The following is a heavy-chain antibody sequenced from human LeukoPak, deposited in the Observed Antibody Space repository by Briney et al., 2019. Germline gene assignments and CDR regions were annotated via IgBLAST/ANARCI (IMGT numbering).Heavy chain of an antibody. D-gene: IGHD3-3*01. CDR3: AKEPGVEASFWSGYYHPYFDY. CDR2: ISGSGGST. CDR1: GFTVSSNY. Sequence: GGSLRLSCAASGFTVSSNYMSWVRQAPGKGLEWVSAISGSGGSTYYADAVKGRFTISRDNSKNTLYLRMNSLRAEDTAVYYCAKEPGVEASFWSGYYHPYFDYWGQGTLVTVSS. J-gene: IGHJ4*02. V-gene: IGHV3-23*01.